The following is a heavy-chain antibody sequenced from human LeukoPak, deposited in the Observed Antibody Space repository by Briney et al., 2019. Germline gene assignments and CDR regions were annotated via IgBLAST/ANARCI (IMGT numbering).Heavy chain of an antibody. CDR1: GYTFTGYY. CDR2: INPNSGGT. CDR3: ARVGPPTKYYYYGMDV. V-gene: IGHV1-2*02. Sequence: GASVKVSCKASGYTFTGYYMHWVRQAPGQGLEWMGWINPNSGGTNYAQKFQGRVTMTRDTSISTAYMELSRLRSDDTAVYYCARVGPPTKYYYYGMDVWGQGTTVTVSS. J-gene: IGHJ6*02.